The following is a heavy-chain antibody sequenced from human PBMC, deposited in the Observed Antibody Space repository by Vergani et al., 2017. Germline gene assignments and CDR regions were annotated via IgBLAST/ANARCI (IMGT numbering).Heavy chain of an antibody. Sequence: QVQLQESGQGLVKPSQTLSLTCTVPGGSISSGDYSWSWIRQPPGKGLEWIGYIYYSGSTYYNPSLKSRVTISVDTSKNQFSLKLSSVTAADTAVYYCARGITMIVVVTSEGSWFDPWGQGTLVTVSS. CDR1: GGSISSGDYS. CDR2: IYYSGST. V-gene: IGHV4-30-4*01. D-gene: IGHD3-22*01. CDR3: ARGITMIVVVTSEGSWFDP. J-gene: IGHJ5*02.